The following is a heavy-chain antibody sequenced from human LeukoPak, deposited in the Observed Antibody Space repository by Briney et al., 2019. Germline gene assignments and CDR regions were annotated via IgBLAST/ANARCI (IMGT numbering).Heavy chain of an antibody. Sequence: ASVKVSCKASGYTFTSYAMNWVRQAPGQGLEWMGWINTNTGNSTYAQGFTGRFVFSLDTSVSTAYLQISGLKAEDTAVYYCARGDIVVVPAAKGHYYYYGMDVWAKGSRSPSP. CDR2: INTNTGNS. J-gene: IGHJ6*02. V-gene: IGHV7-4-1*02. CDR3: ARGDIVVVPAAKGHYYYYGMDV. CDR1: GYTFTSYA. D-gene: IGHD2-2*01.